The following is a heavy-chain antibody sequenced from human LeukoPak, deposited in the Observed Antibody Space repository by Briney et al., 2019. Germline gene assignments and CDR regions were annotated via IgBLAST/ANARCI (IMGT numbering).Heavy chain of an antibody. D-gene: IGHD3-3*02. CDR2: VSSDSSLI. V-gene: IGHV3-48*01. CDR3: ARDLAWAFDF. CDR1: GFTFSAYS. Sequence: GGSLRLSCAASGFTFSAYSMNWVRQAPGKGLEWLSYVSSDSSLIDYADSVKGRFTISRDNAKNSLYLRMNSLRAEDAAVYYCARDLAWAFDFWGQGTMVTVSS. J-gene: IGHJ3*01.